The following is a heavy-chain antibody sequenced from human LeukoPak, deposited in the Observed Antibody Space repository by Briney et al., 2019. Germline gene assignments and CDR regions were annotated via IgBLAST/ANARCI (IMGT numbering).Heavy chain of an antibody. CDR1: RFTFSTYA. D-gene: IGHD6-13*01. CDR2: FSGSGGRT. J-gene: IGHJ4*02. V-gene: IGHV3-23*01. CDR3: AKVTSSWNYFDY. Sequence: GGSLRLSCAASRFTFSTYAMSWVRQAPGKGLEGVSTFSGSGGRTYYADSVKGRFTISRDNSKNTLYLQMNSLRAEDTAVYYCAKVTSSWNYFDYWGQGAPVTVSS.